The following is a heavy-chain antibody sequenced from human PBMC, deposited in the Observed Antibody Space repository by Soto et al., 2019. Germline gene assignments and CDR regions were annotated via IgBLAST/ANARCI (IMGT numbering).Heavy chain of an antibody. Sequence: QVQLVESGGGVVQPGKSLRLSCAASGFTFSRSAMHWVRQAPGKALERVSVISLDGKNSDYADSVRGRFTCSRDNSKNKLSLHMNSLGAEDTAIYYCVKDRTSAWCFDYWGQGTLVTVSS. CDR3: VKDRTSAWCFDY. CDR2: ISLDGKNS. J-gene: IGHJ4*02. D-gene: IGHD6-19*01. V-gene: IGHV3-30*18. CDR1: GFTFSRSA.